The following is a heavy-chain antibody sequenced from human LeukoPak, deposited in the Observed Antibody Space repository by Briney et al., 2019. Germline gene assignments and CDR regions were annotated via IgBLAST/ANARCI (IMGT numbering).Heavy chain of an antibody. CDR2: INHSGST. CDR1: GGSFSGYY. J-gene: IGHJ5*02. D-gene: IGHD3-16*01. Sequence: SETLSLTCTVYGGSFSGYYWSWIRQPPGKGLEWIGEINHSGSTNYNPSLKSRVTISVDTSKNQFSLKLSPETAAYTAVDDCAGPVRGARGTNWFDPWGQGTLVTVSS. CDR3: AGPVRGARGTNWFDP. V-gene: IGHV4-34*01.